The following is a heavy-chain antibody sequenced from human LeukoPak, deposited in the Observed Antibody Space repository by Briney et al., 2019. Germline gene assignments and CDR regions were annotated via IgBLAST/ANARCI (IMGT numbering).Heavy chain of an antibody. V-gene: IGHV3-21*01. CDR3: ARGYFDWLLGGNWFDP. J-gene: IGHJ5*02. CDR2: ISSSSSYI. D-gene: IGHD3-9*01. Sequence: PGGSLRLSCAASGFTFSSYSMNWVRQAPGEGLEWVSSISSSSSYIYYADSVKGRFTISRDNAKNSLYLQMNSLRAEDTAVYYCARGYFDWLLGGNWFDPWGQGTLVTVSS. CDR1: GFTFSSYS.